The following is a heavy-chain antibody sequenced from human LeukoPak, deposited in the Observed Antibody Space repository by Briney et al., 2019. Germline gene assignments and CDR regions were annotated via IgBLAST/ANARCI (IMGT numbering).Heavy chain of an antibody. J-gene: IGHJ6*02. D-gene: IGHD2-15*01. CDR1: GFTFSSYA. CDR3: AKDFSGGSCYSSPACSYYYYGMDV. V-gene: IGHV3-23*01. CDR2: ISGSGGST. Sequence: GGSLRLSCAASGFTFSSYAMSWVRQAPGKGLEWVSAISGSGGSTYYADSVKGRFTISRDNSKNTLYLQMNSLRAEDTAVYYCAKDFSGGSCYSSPACSYYYYGMDVWGQGTTVTVSS.